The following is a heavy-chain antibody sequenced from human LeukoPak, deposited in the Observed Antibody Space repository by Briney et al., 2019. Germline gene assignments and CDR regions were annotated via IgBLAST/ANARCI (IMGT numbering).Heavy chain of an antibody. Sequence: QPGGSLRLSCAASGFTFDDYAMHWVRQAPGKGLEWVSGISWNSGSIGYADSVKGRFTISRDSAKNSLYLQMNSLRVDDTAVYYCARERKSNYYMDVWGKGTTVTVSS. J-gene: IGHJ6*03. CDR2: ISWNSGSI. V-gene: IGHV3-9*01. CDR3: ARERKSNYYMDV. CDR1: GFTFDDYA.